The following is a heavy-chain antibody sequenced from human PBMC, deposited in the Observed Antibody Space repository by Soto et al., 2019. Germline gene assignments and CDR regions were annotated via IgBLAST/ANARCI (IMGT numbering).Heavy chain of an antibody. CDR1: GFRFSMYC. V-gene: IGHV3-23*01. CDR2: LSGSGRST. Sequence: GGALRLSCAASGFRFSMYCMSWVRQAPGKGLEWVSGLSGSGRSTFYADSVKGRFTFSRDNSQNTLYLQMNSLRAEDTAVYYCAKNRAGPLDAFDIWGQGTMVTVSS. J-gene: IGHJ3*02. CDR3: AKNRAGPLDAFDI.